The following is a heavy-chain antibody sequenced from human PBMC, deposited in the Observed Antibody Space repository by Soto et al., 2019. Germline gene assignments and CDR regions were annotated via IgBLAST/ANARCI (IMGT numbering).Heavy chain of an antibody. V-gene: IGHV3-23*01. CDR3: AKDGDSITRNKPLDY. Sequence: EVQLLESGGGLVQPGGSLRLSCAASGFTFSSYAMCWVRQAPGKGLEWVSSISVSGDRTFYADSVKGRFTITRNNSRNTLHLQMNSLKAEATALYYCAKDGDSITRNKPLDYGGQGTLVTVSS. D-gene: IGHD2-2*01. CDR1: GFTFSSYA. J-gene: IGHJ4*02. CDR2: ISVSGDRT.